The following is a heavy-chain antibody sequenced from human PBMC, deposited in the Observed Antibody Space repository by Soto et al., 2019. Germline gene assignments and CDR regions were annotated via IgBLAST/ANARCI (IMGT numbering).Heavy chain of an antibody. Sequence: EVHLLESGGGLVQPGGSLRLSCAASGFTFSSYAVRWARQTPGKGLEWVSTISASGAYTYYADSVKGRFTISRDNSKNTLYLQMRSLRAGDTATYYCAKEVIAARPYYFDYWGQGTLVTVSS. D-gene: IGHD6-6*01. CDR1: GFTFSSYA. J-gene: IGHJ4*02. CDR3: AKEVIAARPYYFDY. V-gene: IGHV3-23*01. CDR2: ISASGAYT.